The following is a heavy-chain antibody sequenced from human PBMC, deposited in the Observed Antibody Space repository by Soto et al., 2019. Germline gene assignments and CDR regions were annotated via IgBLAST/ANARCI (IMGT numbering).Heavy chain of an antibody. V-gene: IGHV1-8*01. J-gene: IGHJ5*02. CDR3: ASGREQAFRWFDP. Sequence: QVQLVQSGAEVKKPGASVKVSCKASGYTFTSYDINWVRQATGQGLEWRGWMNPNRGNTGYAQKFQGRVTMTRNTAISTAYMELSSLRSEDPAVYYCASGREQAFRWFDPWGQGTLVTVSS. CDR1: GYTFTSYD. D-gene: IGHD1-26*01. CDR2: MNPNRGNT.